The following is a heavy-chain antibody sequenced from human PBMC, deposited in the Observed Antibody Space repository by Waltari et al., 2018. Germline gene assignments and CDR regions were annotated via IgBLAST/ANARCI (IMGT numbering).Heavy chain of an antibody. CDR1: GFTFDDYA. D-gene: IGHD6-6*01. V-gene: IGHV3-43D*03. J-gene: IGHJ6*03. CDR2: ISWDGGST. Sequence: EVQLVESGGVVVQPGGSLRLSCAASGFTFDDYAMHWVRQAPGKGLEWVSLISWDGGSTYYADSVKGRFTISRDNSKNSLYLQMNSLRAEDTALYYCAKDQSIAARPYYYMDVWGKGTTVTVSS. CDR3: AKDQSIAARPYYYMDV.